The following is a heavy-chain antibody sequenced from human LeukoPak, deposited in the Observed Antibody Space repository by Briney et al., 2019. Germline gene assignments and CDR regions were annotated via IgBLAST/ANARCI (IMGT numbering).Heavy chain of an antibody. V-gene: IGHV3-7*01. J-gene: IGHJ6*03. CDR1: GFTFTTYW. CDR3: ARVPSSGDGYNYGYYYYYMDV. Sequence: GGSLTLSCAASGFTFTTYWMTWVRQAPGKGLEWVANINQDGTEKYYVDSVKGRFTISRDNAKNSLYLQMNSLRAEDTAVYYCARVPSSGDGYNYGYYYYYMDVWGKGTTVTVSS. D-gene: IGHD5-24*01. CDR2: INQDGTEK.